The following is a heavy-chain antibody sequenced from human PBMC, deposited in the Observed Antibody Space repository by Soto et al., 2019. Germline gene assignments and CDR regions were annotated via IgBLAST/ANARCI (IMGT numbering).Heavy chain of an antibody. CDR3: ARGKYNYFDY. Sequence: SETLSLTCAVYGGSFSGYYWGWIRQPPGKGLEWIGEINHSGSTNYNPSLKSRVTISVDTSKNQFSLKLSSVTAADTAVYYCARGKYNYFDYWGQGTLVTVSS. J-gene: IGHJ4*02. CDR1: GGSFSGYY. V-gene: IGHV4-34*01. CDR2: INHSGST. D-gene: IGHD5-12*01.